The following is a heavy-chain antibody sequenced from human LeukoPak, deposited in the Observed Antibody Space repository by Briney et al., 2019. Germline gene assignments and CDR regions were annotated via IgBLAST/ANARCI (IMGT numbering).Heavy chain of an antibody. CDR3: ARESGYSGYDLAFDI. V-gene: IGHV3-13*01. CDR1: GFTFSSYD. D-gene: IGHD5-12*01. J-gene: IGHJ3*02. Sequence: GGSLRLSCAASGFTFSSYDVHWVRQATGKGLEWVSAIGTAGDTYYPGSVKGRFTISRENAKNSLYLQMNSLRAGDTAVYYCARESGYSGYDLAFDIWGQGTMVTVSS. CDR2: IGTAGDT.